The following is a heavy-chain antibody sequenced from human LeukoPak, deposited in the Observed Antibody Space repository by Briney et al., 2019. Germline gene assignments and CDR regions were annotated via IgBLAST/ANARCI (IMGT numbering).Heavy chain of an antibody. V-gene: IGHV4-39*07. Sequence: SETLSLTCTVSGGSISSSSYYWGWIRQPPGKGLEWIGSIYYSGSTYYNPSLKSRVTISVDTSKNQFSLKLSSVTAADTAVYYCARGLWCMDVWGQGTTVTVSS. CDR1: GGSISSSSYY. D-gene: IGHD2-21*01. J-gene: IGHJ6*02. CDR2: IYYSGST. CDR3: ARGLWCMDV.